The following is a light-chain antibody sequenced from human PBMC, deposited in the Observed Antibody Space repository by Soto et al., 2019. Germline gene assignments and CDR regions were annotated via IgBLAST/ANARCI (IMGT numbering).Light chain of an antibody. CDR1: QSVLYSSNNKNY. CDR2: WAS. CDR3: QQYYTTPLT. V-gene: IGKV4-1*01. Sequence: DIVMTQSPDSLAVSLGERATINCKSSQSVLYSSNNKNYLAWYQQKPGQPPKLLIYWASTRESGVPDRFSGSGSGTDFTLIISSLQAEDVAVYYCQQYYTTPLTFGGGTEVEIK. J-gene: IGKJ4*01.